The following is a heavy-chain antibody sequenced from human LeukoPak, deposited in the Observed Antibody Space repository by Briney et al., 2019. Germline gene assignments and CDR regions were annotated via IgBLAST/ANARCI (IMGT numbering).Heavy chain of an antibody. Sequence: GGSLRLSCAASGFTVSSNYMSWVRQAPGKGLEWVSVIYSGGSTYYADSVKGRFTISRDNSKNTLYLQMNSLRAEDTAVYYCARGLRYSTGWYYFDYWGQGTLVTVPS. CDR1: GFTVSSNY. CDR3: ARGLRYSTGWYYFDY. CDR2: IYSGGST. V-gene: IGHV3-53*01. D-gene: IGHD6-19*01. J-gene: IGHJ4*02.